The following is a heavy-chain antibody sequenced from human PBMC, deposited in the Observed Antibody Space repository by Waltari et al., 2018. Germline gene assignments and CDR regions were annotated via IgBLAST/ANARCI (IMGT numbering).Heavy chain of an antibody. D-gene: IGHD3-3*01. Sequence: QVQLVESGGGVVQPGRSLTLSCEVSGFRFSDYAVSWVRRAPGKGLEWLAVISFEGNNRHYADSVKGRFTISRDNAMNSVYLQLNSLRVEDTAVDYCARDRDFSTLDVWGQGTSVTVSS. CDR1: GFRFSDYA. CDR2: ISFEGNNR. J-gene: IGHJ6*02. CDR3: ARDRDFSTLDV. V-gene: IGHV3-30*07.